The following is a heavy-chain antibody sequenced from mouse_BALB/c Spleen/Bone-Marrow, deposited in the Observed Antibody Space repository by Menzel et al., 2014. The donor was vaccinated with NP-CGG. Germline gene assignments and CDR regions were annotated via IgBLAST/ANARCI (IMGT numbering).Heavy chain of an antibody. Sequence: AQLKESGAELVKPGASVKLSCTASGFNIKDTYLHWVKQRPEQGLDWIGRIDPAIFTKYDPKFQGKATITADTSSNTAHLHLSILTSEDTAVYCCASSRHGWYFEVWGAGTTVTVSS. CDR3: ASSRHGWYFEV. CDR2: IDPAIFT. J-gene: IGHJ1*01. D-gene: IGHD3-1*01. V-gene: IGHV14-3*02. CDR1: GFNIKDTY.